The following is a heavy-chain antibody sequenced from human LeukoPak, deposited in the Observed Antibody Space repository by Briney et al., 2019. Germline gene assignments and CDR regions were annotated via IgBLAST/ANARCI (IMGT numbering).Heavy chain of an antibody. J-gene: IGHJ6*04. CDR3: AKPYGSGSYPVYYYAMDV. CDR1: GFTFSDYY. V-gene: IGHV3-11*03. D-gene: IGHD3-10*01. CDR2: ISSSSSYT. Sequence: GGSLRLSCAASGFTFSDYYMSWIRQAPGKGLEWVSYISSSSSYTNYADSVKGRFTISRDNAKNSLYLQMNSLRAEDTAVYYCAKPYGSGSYPVYYYAMDVWGKGTTVAVSS.